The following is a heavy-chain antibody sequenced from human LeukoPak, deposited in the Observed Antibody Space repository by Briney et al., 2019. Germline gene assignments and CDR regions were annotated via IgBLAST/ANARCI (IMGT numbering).Heavy chain of an antibody. V-gene: IGHV5-51*01. CDR3: ARGDSLYYYDSSGYHFDY. Sequence: GESLKISCKGPGYSFTSYWIGWVRQMPGKGLEWMGIIYPGDSDTRYSPSFQGQVTISADKSISTAYLQWSSLKASDTAMYYCARGDSLYYYDSSGYHFDYWGQGTLVTVSS. D-gene: IGHD3-22*01. CDR2: IYPGDSDT. CDR1: GYSFTSYW. J-gene: IGHJ4*02.